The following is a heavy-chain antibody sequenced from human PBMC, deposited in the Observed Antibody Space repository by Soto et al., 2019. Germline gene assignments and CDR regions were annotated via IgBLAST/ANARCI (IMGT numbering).Heavy chain of an antibody. V-gene: IGHV3-30*18. CDR2: ISYDGSNK. CDR1: GFTFSSYG. D-gene: IGHD4-4*01. J-gene: IGHJ6*02. Sequence: QVQLVESGGGVVQPGRSLRLSCAASGFTFSSYGMHWVRQAPGKGLEWVAVISYDGSNKYYADSVKGRFSISRDNSKNTLYLQMNSLRAEDTAVYYCAKVQTTHFYYGMDVRGQGTTVTVSS. CDR3: AKVQTTHFYYGMDV.